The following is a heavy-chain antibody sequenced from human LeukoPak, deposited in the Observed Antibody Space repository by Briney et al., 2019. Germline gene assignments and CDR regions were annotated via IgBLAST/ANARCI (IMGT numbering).Heavy chain of an antibody. CDR2: IYHSGST. V-gene: IGHV4-4*09. J-gene: IGHJ4*02. D-gene: IGHD4-23*01. CDR1: GGSISSYY. Sequence: SETLSLTCTVSGGSISSYYWSWIRQPPGKGLEWIGYIYHSGSTDYNPSLKSRVTTSVDTSKCQFSLKLTSVTAADTAVYYCATLTTVVPAYYFDYWGQGTLVTVSS. CDR3: ATLTTVVPAYYFDY.